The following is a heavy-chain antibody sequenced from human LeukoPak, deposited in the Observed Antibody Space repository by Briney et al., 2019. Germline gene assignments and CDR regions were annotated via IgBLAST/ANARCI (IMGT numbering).Heavy chain of an antibody. J-gene: IGHJ4*02. CDR3: AKWGDYDVLTGYYDPDY. Sequence: GGPLRLSCAASGFTFSNYAMSWVRQAPGKGLEWVSAITGSGGGTYYADSVKGRFTISRDNSKNTLYLQMNSLRAEDTAVYYCAKWGDYDVLTGYYDPDYWGQGTLVTVSS. CDR1: GFTFSNYA. CDR2: ITGSGGGT. V-gene: IGHV3-23*01. D-gene: IGHD3-9*01.